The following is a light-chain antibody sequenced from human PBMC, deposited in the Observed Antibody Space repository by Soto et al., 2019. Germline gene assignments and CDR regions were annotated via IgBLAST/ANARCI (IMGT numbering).Light chain of an antibody. V-gene: IGKV3-15*01. J-gene: IGKJ4*01. CDR3: QQYSRWPLT. CDR1: QSVRSN. CDR2: GAS. Sequence: EIGMTQSPSTLSVSPGESATLSCRASQSVRSNLAWYQQNPGQAPRLLIYGASTRATGVPARFSGSGSGTEFTLTIGSLQSEDFAVYYCQQYSRWPLTFGGGTKVDI.